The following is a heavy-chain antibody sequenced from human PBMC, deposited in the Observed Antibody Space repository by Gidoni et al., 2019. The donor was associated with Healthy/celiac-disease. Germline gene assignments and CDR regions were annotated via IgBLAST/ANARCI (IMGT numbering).Heavy chain of an antibody. D-gene: IGHD5-12*01. V-gene: IGHV3-23*01. J-gene: IGHJ4*02. CDR3: AKGYSGYDTFDY. Sequence: EVQLLGSGGGLVQPGGSLRLSCAASGFAFSSYTMSWVRQAPGKVLEWVSGISGSGGSTSYVDSVKGRFTISRDNSKNTLYLQMNSLRAEDTAVYYCAKGYSGYDTFDYWGQGTLVTVSS. CDR2: ISGSGGST. CDR1: GFAFSSYT.